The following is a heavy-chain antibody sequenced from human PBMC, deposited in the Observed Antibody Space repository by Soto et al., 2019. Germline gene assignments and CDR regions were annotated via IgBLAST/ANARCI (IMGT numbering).Heavy chain of an antibody. J-gene: IGHJ4*02. Sequence: QVQLQQWGAGLLKPSETLSLTCAVYGGSFSGYYWSWIRQPPGKGLEWIGEINHSGSTNYNPSLKSRVTISVDTSKNQFSLKLSSVTAADTAVYYCASIGAAAGRDYWGQGTLVTVSS. CDR1: GGSFSGYY. CDR2: INHSGST. V-gene: IGHV4-34*01. CDR3: ASIGAAAGRDY. D-gene: IGHD6-13*01.